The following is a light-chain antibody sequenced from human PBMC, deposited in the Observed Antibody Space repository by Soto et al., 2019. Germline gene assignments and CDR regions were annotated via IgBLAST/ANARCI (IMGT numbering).Light chain of an antibody. Sequence: DIQMTQSPSTLSASVGDRVTITCRASQSISSWLAWYQQKPGQAPKLLIYKASTLQSGVPSRFSGSGSGTEFTLAISSLQPDDSATYHCQQYTDNWTFGQGTKVDIK. CDR1: QSISSW. V-gene: IGKV1-5*03. CDR2: KAS. CDR3: QQYTDNWT. J-gene: IGKJ1*01.